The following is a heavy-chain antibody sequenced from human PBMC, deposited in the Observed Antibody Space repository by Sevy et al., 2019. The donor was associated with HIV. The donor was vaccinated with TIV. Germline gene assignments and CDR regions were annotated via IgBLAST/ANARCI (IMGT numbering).Heavy chain of an antibody. CDR1: GYNFNTYC. J-gene: IGHJ4*02. D-gene: IGHD3-22*01. CDR2: IGVNNGKT. V-gene: IGHV1-18*01. CDR3: ARDSYYYDMHSSYRPPDY. Sequence: ASVKVSCKASGYNFNTYCITWVRQAPGQGLEWVGWIGVNNGKTNYAARLQARISMTADTSTSTVYMELRTLTSDDTAMYFCARDSYYYDMHSSYRPPDYWGQGTLVTVSS.